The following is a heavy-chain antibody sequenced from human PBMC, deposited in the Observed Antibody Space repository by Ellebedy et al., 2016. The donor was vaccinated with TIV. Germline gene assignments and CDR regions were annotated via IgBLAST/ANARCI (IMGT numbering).Heavy chain of an antibody. CDR3: AKVSGNSHYYALDV. V-gene: IGHV3-30*18. CDR1: GFIFSIYG. D-gene: IGHD4-23*01. Sequence: GGSLRLXXTASGFIFSIYGMHWVRQAPGKGLEWVALISFDGSDESYADPVKGRFTISRDNSNNTLYLQMDSLRPEDTAVYYCAKVSGNSHYYALDVWGQGTTVTVSS. J-gene: IGHJ6*02. CDR2: ISFDGSDE.